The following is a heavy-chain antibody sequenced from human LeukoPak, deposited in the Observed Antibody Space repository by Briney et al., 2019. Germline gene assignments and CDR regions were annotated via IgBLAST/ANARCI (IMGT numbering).Heavy chain of an antibody. CDR1: GFTFEDYT. D-gene: IGHD1-1*01. V-gene: IGHV3-21*01. Sequence: GGSLRLSCAASGFTFEDYTMNWVRQAPGKGLEWVSIIPPASNYIRYADSVKGRFTVSRDNARNSLYLQINSLRAEDTAVYYCATDRDWIFAFWGQGALVTVSS. CDR3: ATDRDWIFAF. J-gene: IGHJ4*02. CDR2: IPPASNYI.